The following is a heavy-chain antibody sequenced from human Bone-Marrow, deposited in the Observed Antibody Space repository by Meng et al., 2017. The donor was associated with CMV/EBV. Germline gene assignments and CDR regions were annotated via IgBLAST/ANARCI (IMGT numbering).Heavy chain of an antibody. Sequence: FTFGRPALHWVRQASGKGLEWLGRIRSKANSYATAYAASVKGRFTISRDDSKNTAYLQMNSLKTEDTAVYYCTRHFYPMVRGVDIDYWGQGTLVTVSS. CDR3: TRHFYPMVRGVDIDY. CDR1: FTFGRPA. CDR2: IRSKANSYAT. V-gene: IGHV3-73*01. D-gene: IGHD3-10*01. J-gene: IGHJ4*02.